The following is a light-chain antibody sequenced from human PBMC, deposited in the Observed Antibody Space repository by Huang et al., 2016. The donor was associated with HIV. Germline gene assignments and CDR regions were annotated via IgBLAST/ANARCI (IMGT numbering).Light chain of an antibody. Sequence: ETVMTQSPATLSVSPGERATLSCRASQSVRDNLAWYQQRPGQAPRLLIYGASNRAAGIPARFSGNGSATEFTLTISSLQSVDFAVYYCHQYNNWPPEWTFAQGTRVDIK. J-gene: IGKJ1*01. V-gene: IGKV3-15*01. CDR3: HQYNNWPPEWT. CDR2: GAS. CDR1: QSVRDN.